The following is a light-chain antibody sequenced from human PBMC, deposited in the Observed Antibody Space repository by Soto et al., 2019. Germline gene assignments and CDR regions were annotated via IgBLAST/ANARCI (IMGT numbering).Light chain of an antibody. Sequence: DIQMTQSPSSLSASVGDRVTITFLASQSISSYLNWYQQKPGKAPNLLIYAASTLQSGVPSRFRGSGSGTDFTLTISSLRPEDLGTYYCQQANSSPPTFGQGTRLEIK. CDR2: AAS. CDR1: QSISSY. J-gene: IGKJ5*01. CDR3: QQANSSPPT. V-gene: IGKV1-39*01.